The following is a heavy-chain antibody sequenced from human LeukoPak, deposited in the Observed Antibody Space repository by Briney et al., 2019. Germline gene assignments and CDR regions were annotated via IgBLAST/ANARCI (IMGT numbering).Heavy chain of an antibody. J-gene: IGHJ4*02. CDR1: GFTFSSYA. CDR3: AKMHGYSYGYAYYFDY. CDR2: TSGSGGST. Sequence: PGGSLRLSCAASGFTFSSYATSWVRQAPGKGLEWVSATSGSGGSTYYADSVKGRSTISRDNSKNTLYLQMNSLRAEDTAVYYCAKMHGYSYGYAYYFDYWGQGTLVTVSS. V-gene: IGHV3-23*01. D-gene: IGHD5-18*01.